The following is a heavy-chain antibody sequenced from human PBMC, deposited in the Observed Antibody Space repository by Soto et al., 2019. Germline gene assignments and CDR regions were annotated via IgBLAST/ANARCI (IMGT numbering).Heavy chain of an antibody. D-gene: IGHD2-15*01. V-gene: IGHV1-69*04. CDR2: IIPILGIA. Sequence: ASVKVSCKASGGTFSSYTISWVRQAPGQGLEWMGRIIPILGIANYAQKFQGRVTITADKSTSTAYMELSSLRSEDTAVYYCARDSCSGGSCFDPWGQGTLVTVSS. CDR3: ARDSCSGGSCFDP. J-gene: IGHJ5*02. CDR1: GGTFSSYT.